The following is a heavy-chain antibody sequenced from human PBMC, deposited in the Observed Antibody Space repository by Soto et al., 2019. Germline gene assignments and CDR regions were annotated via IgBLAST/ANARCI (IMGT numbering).Heavy chain of an antibody. CDR1: GGSFSGYY. V-gene: IGHV4-34*01. CDR3: ARVRAGIAAAGTDY. CDR2: INHSGST. D-gene: IGHD6-13*01. Sequence: PSETLSLTCAVYGGSFSGYYWSWIRQPPGKGLEWIGEINHSGSTNYNPSLKSRVTISVDTSKNQFSLKLSSVTAADTAVYYCARVRAGIAAAGTDYWGQGTRVTVSS. J-gene: IGHJ4*02.